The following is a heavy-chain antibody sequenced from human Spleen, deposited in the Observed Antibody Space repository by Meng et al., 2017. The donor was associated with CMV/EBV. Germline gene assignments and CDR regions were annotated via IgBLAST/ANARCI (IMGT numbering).Heavy chain of an antibody. Sequence: GEFLKISWKGSGYSFTSYWIGWMRQMPGQGLEWMGIIYLGDSDTTYSPSFQGQVTISADKSISTAYLQWSSLKASDTAMYYCARGGYSSSQDYYYYGMDVWGQGTTVTVSS. V-gene: IGHV5-51*01. J-gene: IGHJ6*02. CDR3: ARGGYSSSQDYYYYGMDV. CDR2: IYLGDSDT. CDR1: GYSFTSYW. D-gene: IGHD6-6*01.